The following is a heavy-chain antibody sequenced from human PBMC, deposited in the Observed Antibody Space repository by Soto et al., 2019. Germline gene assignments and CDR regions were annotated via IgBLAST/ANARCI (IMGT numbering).Heavy chain of an antibody. CDR3: ARVEMATIPFNYYGMDV. CDR2: IIPILGIA. CDR1: GGTFSSYT. J-gene: IGHJ6*02. Sequence: QVQLVQSGAEVKKPGSSVKVSCKASGGTFSSYTISWVRQAPGQGLEWMGRIIPILGIANYAQKLQGRVTMTADKTTSTAYMELSSLRSEDTAVYYCARVEMATIPFNYYGMDVWGQGTTVTVSS. D-gene: IGHD5-12*01. V-gene: IGHV1-69*02.